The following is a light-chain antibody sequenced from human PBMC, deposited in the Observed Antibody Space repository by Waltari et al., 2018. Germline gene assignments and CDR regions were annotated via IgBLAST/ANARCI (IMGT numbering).Light chain of an antibody. V-gene: IGKV1-5*03. CDR3: QQYITYPWT. CDR1: QSINRG. Sequence: DIQMTQSPSTLSASVGDRVTITCRAGQSINRGLAWYQQKPGKAPSLLIYTASTLQSGVPSRFSGSGSGTEFTLTISSLQPDDFATYYCQQYITYPWTFGQGTKVEIK. J-gene: IGKJ1*01. CDR2: TAS.